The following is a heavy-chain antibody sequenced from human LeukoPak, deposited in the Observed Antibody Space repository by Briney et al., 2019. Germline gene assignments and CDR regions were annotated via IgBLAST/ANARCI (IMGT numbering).Heavy chain of an antibody. CDR1: GFTVSSNY. D-gene: IGHD2-2*01. V-gene: IGHV3-53*01. J-gene: IGHJ3*02. Sequence: GGSLRLSCAASGFTVSSNYMSWVRQAPGKGLEWVSVIYSGGTTYYADSVKGRFTISRDNSKNTLYLQMNGLRAEDTAVYYCAKGSVPVVAMNAFEIWGQGTMVTVSS. CDR3: AKGSVPVVAMNAFEI. CDR2: IYSGGTT.